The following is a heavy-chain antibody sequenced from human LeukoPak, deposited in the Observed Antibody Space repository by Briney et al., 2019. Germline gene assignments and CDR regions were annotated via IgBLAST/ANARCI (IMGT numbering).Heavy chain of an antibody. CDR3: ARHREMAYDAFDI. V-gene: IGHV4-59*08. CDR1: GGSISSYY. CDR2: IYYSGST. D-gene: IGHD5-24*01. J-gene: IGHJ3*02. Sequence: PSETLSLTCTVSGGSISSYYWSWIRQPPGKGLEWIGYIYYSGSTNCNPSLKSRVTISVDTSKNQFSLKLSSVTAADTAVYYCARHREMAYDAFDIWGQGTMVTVSS.